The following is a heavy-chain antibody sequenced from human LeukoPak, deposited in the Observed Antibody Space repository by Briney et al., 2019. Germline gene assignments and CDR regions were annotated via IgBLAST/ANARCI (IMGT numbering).Heavy chain of an antibody. CDR3: AKDLATGDY. D-gene: IGHD5-12*01. Sequence: PGGSLRLSCAASGFTFSIYCMHWVRQAPGKGLEWVAVIWYDGSNKYYADSVKGRFTISTDNSKNTLYLQMNSLRAEDTAVYYCAKDLATGDYWGQGTLVTVSS. V-gene: IGHV3-33*06. CDR2: IWYDGSNK. J-gene: IGHJ4*02. CDR1: GFTFSIYC.